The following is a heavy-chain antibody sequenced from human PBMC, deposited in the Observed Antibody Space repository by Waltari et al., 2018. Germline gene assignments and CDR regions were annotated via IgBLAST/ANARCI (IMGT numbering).Heavy chain of an antibody. CDR3: ARNSKDWRSDGGLDY. CDR1: GFTFSGHW. CDR2: RNREGSST. J-gene: IGHJ4*02. D-gene: IGHD3-16*01. V-gene: IGHV3-74*01. Sequence: EVQLVESGGGLVQPGGSLRLSCAASGFTFSGHWMHWVRQAPGKGLVWVSRRNREGSSTSYPDFVKGRFTISRDNAKNTLYLQMNSLRAEDTAVYYCARNSKDWRSDGGLDYWGQGTLVTVSS.